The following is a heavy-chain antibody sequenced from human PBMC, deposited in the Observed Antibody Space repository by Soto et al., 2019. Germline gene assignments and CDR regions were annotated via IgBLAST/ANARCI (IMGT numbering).Heavy chain of an antibody. J-gene: IGHJ4*02. D-gene: IGHD3-9*01. CDR2: IWYDGSNK. V-gene: IGHV3-33*01. CDR3: ARDIRRRYFDY. CDR1: GFTFSSYG. Sequence: GGSLRLSCAASGFTFSSYGMHWVRQAPGKGLEWVAVIWYDGSNKYYADSVKGRFTISRDNSKNTLYLQMNSLRAEDTAVYYCARDIRRRYFDYWGQGTLVTVSS.